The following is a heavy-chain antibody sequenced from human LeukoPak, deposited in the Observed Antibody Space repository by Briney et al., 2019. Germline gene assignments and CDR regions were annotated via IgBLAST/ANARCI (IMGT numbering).Heavy chain of an antibody. CDR1: GVTFNRFA. CDR3: ARGPGHDYVWGSSSDY. D-gene: IGHD3-16*01. V-gene: IGHV1-69*05. Sequence: SVKVSCKASGVTFNRFAFNWVRQAPGQGLEWLGGVIPLFNTSTYAQKFQGRVTMTRNTSISTAYMELSSLRSEDTAVYYCARGPGHDYVWGSSSDYWGQGTLVTVSS. J-gene: IGHJ4*02. CDR2: VIPLFNTS.